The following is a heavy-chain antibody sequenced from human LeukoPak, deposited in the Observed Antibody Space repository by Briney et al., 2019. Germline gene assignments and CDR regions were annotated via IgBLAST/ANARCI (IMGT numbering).Heavy chain of an antibody. D-gene: IGHD2-15*01. V-gene: IGHV3-21*01. CDR1: GFTFNSYT. CDR3: ARGRPIPRYCSGGSCYSDFDY. CDR2: ISSSSSYI. J-gene: IGHJ4*02. Sequence: GGSLRLSCAASGFTFNSYTVNWVRQVPGKGLEWVSSISSSSSYIYYSDSVKGRFTISRDNAKNSLYLQMNSLRAEDTAVYYCARGRPIPRYCSGGSCYSDFDYWGQGTLVTVSS.